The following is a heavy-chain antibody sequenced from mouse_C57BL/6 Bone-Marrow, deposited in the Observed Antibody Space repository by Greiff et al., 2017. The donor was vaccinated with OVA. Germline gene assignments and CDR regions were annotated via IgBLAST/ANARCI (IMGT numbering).Heavy chain of an antibody. V-gene: IGHV1-72*01. D-gene: IGHD1-1*01. Sequence: QVQLKQPGAELVKPGASVKLSCKASGYTFTSYWMHWVKQRPGRGLEWIGRIDPNSGGTKYNEKFKSKATLTVDKPSSTAYMQLSSLTSEDSAVYYCAREGGLLRRRGGNYFDYWGQGTTLTVSS. CDR3: AREGGLLRRRGGNYFDY. CDR1: GYTFTSYW. J-gene: IGHJ2*01. CDR2: IDPNSGGT.